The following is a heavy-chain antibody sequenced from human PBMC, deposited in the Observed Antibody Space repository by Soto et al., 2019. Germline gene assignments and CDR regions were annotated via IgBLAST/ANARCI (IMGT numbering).Heavy chain of an antibody. J-gene: IGHJ5*02. V-gene: IGHV4-4*07. CDR1: GGSITNYY. Sequence: QVQLQQSGPGLVKASETLSLTCTVSGGSITNYYWSWIRQPAGKGLEWIGRMYTKERTNYNLSFKSRVTMSVDTSNNQFSLKLNAVTAADTAVYYCARDDYKDGGNNWFDPWGQGTLVTVSS. CDR2: MYTKERT. CDR3: ARDDYKDGGNNWFDP. D-gene: IGHD3-16*01.